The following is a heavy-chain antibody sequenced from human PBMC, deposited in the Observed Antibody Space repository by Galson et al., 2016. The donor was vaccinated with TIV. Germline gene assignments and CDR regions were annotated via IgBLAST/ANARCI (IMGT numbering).Heavy chain of an antibody. J-gene: IGHJ3*02. CDR2: IGGSGGSP. CDR3: ARDRMWEEVLGAFNI. Sequence: SLRLSCAASGFSFSNYAMSWVRQAPGRGLEWVSGIGGSGGSPNYGDSVKGRFTISRDNSKNILYLQMNSLRAEDTAVYYCARDRMWEEVLGAFNIWGQGTMVTVSS. D-gene: IGHD1-26*01. CDR1: GFSFSNYA. V-gene: IGHV3-23*01.